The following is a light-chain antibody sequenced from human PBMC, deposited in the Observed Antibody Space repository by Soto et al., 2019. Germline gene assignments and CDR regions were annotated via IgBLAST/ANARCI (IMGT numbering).Light chain of an antibody. J-gene: IGLJ2*01. CDR2: RNN. CDR3: AAWDDSLSVHVV. CDR1: SSNIGSNY. V-gene: IGLV1-47*01. Sequence: QSVLTQPPSASGTPGQRVTISCSGSSSNIGSNYVYWYQQLPGTAPKLLIYRNNQRPSGVPDRFSGSKSGTSASLAISGLRSEAEADYYCAAWDDSLSVHVVFGGGTQLTVL.